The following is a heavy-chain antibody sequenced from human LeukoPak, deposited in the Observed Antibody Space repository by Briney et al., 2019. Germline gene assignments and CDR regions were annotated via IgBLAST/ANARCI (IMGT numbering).Heavy chain of an antibody. V-gene: IGHV3-7*03. D-gene: IGHD3-22*01. CDR1: AFIFSGHW. CDR2: IKEDGSER. CDR3: ATPLDYYDSSGYHQGGD. Sequence: PGGSLRLYCEGSAFIFSGHWMNWVRQTPGKGLEWVASIKEDGSERQYVNSVKGRFIISRDNAKNSLYLQMNSLRAEDTAVYYCATPLDYYDSSGYHQGGDWGQGTLVTVSS. J-gene: IGHJ4*02.